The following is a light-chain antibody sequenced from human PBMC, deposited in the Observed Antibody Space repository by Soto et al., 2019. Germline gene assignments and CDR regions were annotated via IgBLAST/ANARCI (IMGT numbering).Light chain of an antibody. Sequence: QSVLTQPPSVSGAPGQRVTISCTGSSSNIGARYDVHWYQQLPGTAPKLLIYVNNNRPSGVPGRFSGSKSGTSASLAITGLQAEDEADYYCQSYDSSLGDGVFGGGTKVTVL. CDR2: VNN. CDR1: SSNIGARYD. J-gene: IGLJ3*02. CDR3: QSYDSSLGDGV. V-gene: IGLV1-40*01.